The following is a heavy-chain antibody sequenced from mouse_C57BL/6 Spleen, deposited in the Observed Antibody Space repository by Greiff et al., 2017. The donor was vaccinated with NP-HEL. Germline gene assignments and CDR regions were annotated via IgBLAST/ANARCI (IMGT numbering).Heavy chain of an antibody. CDR3: ARDDDYDGFAY. D-gene: IGHD2-4*01. Sequence: VQLQQSGPVLVKPGASVKMSCKASGYTFTDYYMNWVKQSHGKSLEWIGVINPYNGGTSYNQKFKGKATLTVDKSSSTAYMELNSLTSEDSAVYYCARDDDYDGFAYWGQGTLVTVSA. V-gene: IGHV1-19*01. CDR1: GYTFTDYY. CDR2: INPYNGGT. J-gene: IGHJ3*01.